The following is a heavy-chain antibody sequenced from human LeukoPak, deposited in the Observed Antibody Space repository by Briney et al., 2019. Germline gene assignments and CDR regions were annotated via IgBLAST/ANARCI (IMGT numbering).Heavy chain of an antibody. CDR3: AKDGGLWVSAHWGDS. V-gene: IGHV3-23*01. D-gene: IGHD7-27*01. CDR2: ITTSDGNT. J-gene: IGHJ4*02. CDR1: GFTFSSYT. Sequence: GGSLRLSCAASGFTFSSYTMSWVRQAPGKGLEWVSTITTSDGNTYYADSEKGRFTVSRDDSKNTLFLQMNSLRAEDTAVYYCAKDGGLWVSAHWGDSWGRGTLVTVSS.